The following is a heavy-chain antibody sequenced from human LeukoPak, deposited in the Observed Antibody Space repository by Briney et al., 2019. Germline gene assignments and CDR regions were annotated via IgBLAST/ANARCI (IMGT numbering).Heavy chain of an antibody. V-gene: IGHV1-46*01. CDR1: GFTFTNYN. Sequence: GASVKVSCKASGFTFTNYNMHWVQQAPGQGLEWMGIINPSGGSTNYAQNFQARVTMTRDTSTSTVYMELSSLRSEDTAVYYCARVRDGYNDAYDIWGQGTMVTVPS. CDR3: ARVRDGYNDAYDI. J-gene: IGHJ3*02. CDR2: INPSGGST. D-gene: IGHD5-24*01.